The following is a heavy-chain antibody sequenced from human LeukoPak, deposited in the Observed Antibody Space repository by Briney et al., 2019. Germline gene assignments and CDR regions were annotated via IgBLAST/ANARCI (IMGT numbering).Heavy chain of an antibody. Sequence: ASVKVSCKVSGYTLTELSMHWVRQAPGKGLEWMAWIRGNNDNTKYAQKFQGRVTLTTDTSTSTAYMELRGLTSDDMAVYYCVRDSAYSPDYWGQGSLVTVSP. D-gene: IGHD5-12*01. CDR3: VRDSAYSPDY. CDR2: IRGNNDNT. V-gene: IGHV1-18*03. CDR1: GYTLTELS. J-gene: IGHJ4*02.